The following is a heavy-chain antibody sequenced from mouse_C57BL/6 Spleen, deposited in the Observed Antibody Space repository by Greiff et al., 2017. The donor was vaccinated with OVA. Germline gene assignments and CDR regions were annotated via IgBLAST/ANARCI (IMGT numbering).Heavy chain of an antibody. CDR3: ARVLLYAMDY. J-gene: IGHJ4*01. V-gene: IGHV7-3*01. CDR2: IRNKANGYTT. Sequence: EVKLMESGGGLVQPGGSLSLSCAASGFTFTDYYMSWVRQPPGKALEWLGFIRNKANGYTTEYSASVKGRFTISRDNSQSILYLQMNALRAEDSATYYCARVLLYAMDYWGQGTSVTVSS. CDR1: GFTFTDYY. D-gene: IGHD2-10*01.